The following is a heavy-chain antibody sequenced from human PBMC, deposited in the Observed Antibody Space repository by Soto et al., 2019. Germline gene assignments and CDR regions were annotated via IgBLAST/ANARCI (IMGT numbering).Heavy chain of an antibody. CDR3: ARDGYCPSGSCYYGMDV. D-gene: IGHD2-2*03. CDR1: GFTVSSNY. CDR2: IYSGGST. V-gene: IGHV3-53*01. J-gene: IGHJ6*02. Sequence: PGGSLRLSCAASGFTVSSNYMSWVRQAPGKGLEWVSVIYSGGSTYYADSVKGRFTISRDNSKNTLYLQMNSLRAEDTAVYYCARDGYCPSGSCYYGMDVWGQGTTVTVSS.